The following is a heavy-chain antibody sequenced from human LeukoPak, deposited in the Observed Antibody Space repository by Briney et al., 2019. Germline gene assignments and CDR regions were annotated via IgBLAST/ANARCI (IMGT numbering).Heavy chain of an antibody. J-gene: IGHJ6*03. CDR1: GGSFSGYY. CDR3: ARGRDDFWSGYYRYYYMDV. Sequence: PSETLSLTCAVYGGSFSGYYWSWIRQPPGKGLEWIGEINHSGSTNYNPSLNSRITISVDTSKNQFSLKLSSVTAADTAVYYCARGRDDFWSGYYRYYYMDVWGKGTTVTVSS. D-gene: IGHD3-3*01. V-gene: IGHV4-34*01. CDR2: INHSGST.